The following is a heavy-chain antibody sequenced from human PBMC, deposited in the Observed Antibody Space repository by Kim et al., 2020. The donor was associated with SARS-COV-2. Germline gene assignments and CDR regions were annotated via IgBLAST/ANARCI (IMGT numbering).Heavy chain of an antibody. V-gene: IGHV4-39*01. Sequence: SETLSLTCTVSGGSISSSSYYWGWIRQPPGKGLEWIGSIYYSGSTYYNPSLKSRVTISVDTSKNQFSLKLSSVTAADTAVYYCARRGGKIGYCSGGSCYSYGMDVWGQGTTVTVSS. CDR1: GGSISSSSYY. J-gene: IGHJ6*02. CDR2: IYYSGST. D-gene: IGHD2-15*01. CDR3: ARRGGKIGYCSGGSCYSYGMDV.